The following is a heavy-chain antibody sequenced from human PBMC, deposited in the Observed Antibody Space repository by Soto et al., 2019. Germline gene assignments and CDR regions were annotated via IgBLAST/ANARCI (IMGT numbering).Heavy chain of an antibody. Sequence: ASVKVSCKASGNTFASHGFSWVRQAPGQGLEWMGWISGFNGQTNYALKFQGRVTLTTDTSTSTAYMELRSLRSDDTAVYFCARVDPRGVAVVRDYWGQGTLVTV. CDR1: GNTFASHG. V-gene: IGHV1-18*01. J-gene: IGHJ4*02. CDR3: ARVDPRGVAVVRDY. D-gene: IGHD3-10*01. CDR2: ISGFNGQT.